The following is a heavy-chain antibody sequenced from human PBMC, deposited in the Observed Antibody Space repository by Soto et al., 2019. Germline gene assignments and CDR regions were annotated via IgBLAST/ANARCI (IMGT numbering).Heavy chain of an antibody. CDR3: ARDLNDGLFDY. D-gene: IGHD1-1*01. V-gene: IGHV3-48*01. CDR2: ISSSSSTI. CDR1: GFTFSSYS. J-gene: IGHJ4*02. Sequence: EVQLVESGGGLVQPGGSLRLSCAASGFTFSSYSMNWVRQAPGKGLEWVSYISSSSSTIYYADSVKGRFTISRDNAKNSLYLQMNSLRADDTAVYYCARDLNDGLFDYWGQGTLVTVSS.